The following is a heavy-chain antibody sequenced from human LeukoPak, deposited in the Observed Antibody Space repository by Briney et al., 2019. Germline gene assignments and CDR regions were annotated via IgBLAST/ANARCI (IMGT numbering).Heavy chain of an antibody. CDR3: ARELDLWEHLFDY. CDR2: ISGSGGST. Sequence: HSGGSLRLSCAASGFTFSSYAMSWVRQAPGKGLEWVSAISGSGGSTYYADSVKGRFTISRDNSKNTLYLQMNSLRAEDTAVYYCARELDLWEHLFDYWGQGTLVTVSS. CDR1: GFTFSSYA. J-gene: IGHJ4*02. V-gene: IGHV3-23*01. D-gene: IGHD1/OR15-1a*01.